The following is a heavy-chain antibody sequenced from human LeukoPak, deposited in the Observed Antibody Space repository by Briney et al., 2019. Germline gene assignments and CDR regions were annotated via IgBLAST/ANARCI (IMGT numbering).Heavy chain of an antibody. J-gene: IGHJ4*02. D-gene: IGHD2-15*01. CDR1: GFSLSDAW. CDR3: TQLSRGY. Sequence: GGSLRLSCAASGFSLSDAWMSWVRQAPGKGLECVGRLKPKADGGTTDYAEPVNGRFTVSRDDSKNTMYLQMNSLKVEDTGLYYCTQLSRGYWGQGTQVTVSS. V-gene: IGHV3-15*01. CDR2: LKPKADGGTT.